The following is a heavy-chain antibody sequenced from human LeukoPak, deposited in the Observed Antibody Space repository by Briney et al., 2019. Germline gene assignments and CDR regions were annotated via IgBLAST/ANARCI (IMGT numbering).Heavy chain of an antibody. D-gene: IGHD6-19*01. Sequence: PGGCLRLSCAASGFRFNTYWMHWVRQAPGKGLVWVSRINPDGRSTDYANYVKGRFTISRDNAKNTLYLQMNSLRVEDTATYYCAKVDGTGNSVFDYWGQGTLVPVSS. CDR3: AKVDGTGNSVFDY. CDR2: INPDGRST. J-gene: IGHJ4*02. V-gene: IGHV3-74*01. CDR1: GFRFNTYW.